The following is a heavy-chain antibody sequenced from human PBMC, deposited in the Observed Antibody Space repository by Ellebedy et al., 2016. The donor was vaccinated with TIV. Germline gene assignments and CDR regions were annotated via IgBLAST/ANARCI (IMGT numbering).Heavy chain of an antibody. CDR2: ISSSGSTI. V-gene: IGHV3-11*01. J-gene: IGHJ6*02. CDR3: ARIDGYSDSSSRYYYGMDV. Sequence: GGSLRLSCAASGFTFSDYYMSWIRQAPGKGLEWVSYISSSGSTIYYADSVKGRFTISRDNAKNSLYLQMNSLRAEDTAVYYCARIDGYSDSSSRYYYGMDVWGQGTTVTVSS. D-gene: IGHD6-6*01. CDR1: GFTFSDYY.